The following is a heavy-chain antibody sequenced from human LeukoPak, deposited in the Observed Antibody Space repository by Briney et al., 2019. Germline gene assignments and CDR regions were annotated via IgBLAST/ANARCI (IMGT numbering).Heavy chain of an antibody. CDR2: INHSGST. V-gene: IGHV4-34*01. CDR3: ARISTYYDILTGYYHPSYFDY. J-gene: IGHJ4*02. Sequence: SETLSLTCAVYGGSFSGYYWSWIRQPPGKGLEWIGEINHSGSTNYNPSLKSRVTISVDTSKNQFSLKLSSVTAADTAVYYCARISTYYDILTGYYHPSYFDYWGQGTLVTVSS. D-gene: IGHD3-9*01. CDR1: GGSFSGYY.